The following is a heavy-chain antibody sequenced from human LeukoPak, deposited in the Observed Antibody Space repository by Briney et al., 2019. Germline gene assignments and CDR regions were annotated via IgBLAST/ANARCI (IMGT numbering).Heavy chain of an antibody. CDR2: INPHSGGT. D-gene: IGHD1-26*01. CDR1: GYIFTGHY. CDR3: ERGGVGASTTNDY. J-gene: IGHJ4*02. Sequence: ASVKVSCKASGYIFTGHYMHWVRQVSGQGLEWMGRINPHSGGTYYAQKFQGRVTMTRDTSISTAYMEVSRLRSDDTAIYYCERGGVGASTTNDYWGQGTLVTVSS. V-gene: IGHV1-2*06.